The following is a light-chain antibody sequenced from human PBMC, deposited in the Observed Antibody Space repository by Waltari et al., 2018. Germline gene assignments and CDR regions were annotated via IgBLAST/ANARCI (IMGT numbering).Light chain of an antibody. CDR3: QAWDSNTVV. CDR1: NFGNKY. CDR2: QST. Sequence: SYELTQPPSVSVSPGQTASITCPGDNFGNKYTSWYPQRPGPSPVLVIHQSTKRPSGIPDRFSGSNSGNTATLTISETQPLDEADYYCQAWDSNTVVFGGGSKLTVL. V-gene: IGLV3-1*01. J-gene: IGLJ2*01.